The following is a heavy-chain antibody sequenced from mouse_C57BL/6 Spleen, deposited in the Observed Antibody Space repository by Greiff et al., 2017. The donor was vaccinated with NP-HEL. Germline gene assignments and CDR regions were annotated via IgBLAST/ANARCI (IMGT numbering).Heavy chain of an antibody. CDR1: GYTFTDYY. CDR2: IYPGSGNT. Sequence: QVQLQQSGAELVRPGASVKLSCKASGYTFTDYYINWVKQRPGQGLEWIARIYPGSGNTYYNEKFKGKATLTAGKSSSTAYMQLSSLTSEDSAVYFCARGASTVVATGFDYWGQGTTLTVSS. V-gene: IGHV1-76*01. D-gene: IGHD1-1*01. J-gene: IGHJ2*01. CDR3: ARGASTVVATGFDY.